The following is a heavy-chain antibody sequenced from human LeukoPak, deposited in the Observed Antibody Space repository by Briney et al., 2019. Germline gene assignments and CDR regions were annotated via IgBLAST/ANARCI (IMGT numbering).Heavy chain of an antibody. CDR1: GGTFSSYA. CDR2: IIPIFGTT. V-gene: IGHV1-69*13. CDR3: AREARCGGSCSGFDI. D-gene: IGHD2-15*01. Sequence: GASVKVSCKASGGTFSSYAISWVRQAPGQGLEWMGGIIPIFGTTSYAQKFQGRVTITADESTSTAYMELSSLRSEDTAVYYCAREARCGGSCSGFDIWGQGTMVTVSS. J-gene: IGHJ3*02.